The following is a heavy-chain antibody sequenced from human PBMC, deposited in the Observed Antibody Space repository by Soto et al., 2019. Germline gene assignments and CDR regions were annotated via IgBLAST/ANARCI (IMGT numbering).Heavy chain of an antibody. CDR2: ISAYNGNT. D-gene: IGHD6-19*01. J-gene: IGHJ6*03. V-gene: IGHV1-18*01. CDR3: ARDRGVAPPVAGNTHYYYYMDV. CDR1: GYSFTNYG. Sequence: QDRLVQSGVEVKKPGASVRVSCKASGYSFTNYGITWVRQAPGQGVAWMGWISAYNGNTNYAQKFQGRVTLNTDASTSTAYLELRSLRSDDTAVYYCARDRGVAPPVAGNTHYYYYMDVWGKGTTVTVSS.